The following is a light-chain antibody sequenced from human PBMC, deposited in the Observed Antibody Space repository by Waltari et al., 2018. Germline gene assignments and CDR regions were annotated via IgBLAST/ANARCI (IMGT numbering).Light chain of an antibody. CDR1: SSDFGIYDL. J-gene: IGLJ1*01. CDR3: CSYAGNSIYV. Sequence: QSALTQPASVSGSPGQSITIPCTGTSSDFGIYDLVPWYQHHPGKAPKLMIFEVSQRPSGVSNRFSGSKSSNTASLTISGLQAEDEADYHCCSYAGNSIYVFGTGTKVTVL. CDR2: EVS. V-gene: IGLV2-23*02.